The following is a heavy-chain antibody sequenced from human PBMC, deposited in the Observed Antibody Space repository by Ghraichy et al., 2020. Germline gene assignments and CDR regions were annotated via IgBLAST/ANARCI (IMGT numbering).Heavy chain of an antibody. J-gene: IGHJ3*02. CDR2: IYTSGST. CDR1: GGSISSYY. D-gene: IGHD2-2*01. V-gene: IGHV4-4*07. Sequence: SETLSLTCTVSGGSISSYYWSWIRQPAGKGLEWIGRIYTSGSTNYNPSLKSRVTMSVDTSKNQFSLKLSSVTAADTAVYYCARDGGRYCSSTSCHADAFDIWGQGTMVTVSS. CDR3: ARDGGRYCSSTSCHADAFDI.